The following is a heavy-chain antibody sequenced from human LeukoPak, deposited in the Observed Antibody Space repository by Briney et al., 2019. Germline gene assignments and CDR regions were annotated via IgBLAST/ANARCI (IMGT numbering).Heavy chain of an antibody. CDR3: ARRSGTGRSPYYFDY. J-gene: IGHJ4*02. CDR2: MNPNSGNT. D-gene: IGHD3-3*01. CDR1: RYTFTSYD. Sequence: ASVKVSCKASRYTFTSYDINWVRQATGHGLEWMGWMNPNSGNTGYAQKFQGRVTMTRNTSISTAYMELSSLRSEDTAVYYCARRSGTGRSPYYFDYWGQGTLVTVST. V-gene: IGHV1-8*01.